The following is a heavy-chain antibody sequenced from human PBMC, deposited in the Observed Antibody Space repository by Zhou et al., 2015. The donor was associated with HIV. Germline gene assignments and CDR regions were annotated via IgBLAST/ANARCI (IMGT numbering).Heavy chain of an antibody. CDR2: IIPVLGTS. D-gene: IGHD6-6*01. Sequence: QVQLVQSGAEMKKPGSSVKVSCKPSGGTFSSYGITWVRQAPGQGLEWMGGIIPVLGTSNYAQKFQGRVSITADRSTSTAYMELRSLKSEDTAVYYCARDRGAARPGWRYFDLWGRGTPGHCLL. CDR1: GGTFSSYG. V-gene: IGHV1-69*06. J-gene: IGHJ2*01. CDR3: ARDRGAARPGWRYFDL.